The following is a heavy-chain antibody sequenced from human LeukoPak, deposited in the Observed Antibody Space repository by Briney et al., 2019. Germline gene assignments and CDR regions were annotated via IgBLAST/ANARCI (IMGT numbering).Heavy chain of an antibody. V-gene: IGHV3-11*01. J-gene: IGHJ4*02. CDR2: ISSSGSTI. CDR1: GFTFSDYY. CDR3: ARGPLLDYYDSREYYFDY. Sequence: GGSLRLSCAASGFTFSDYYMSWIRQAAGKGLEWVSYISSSGSTIYYADSVKGRFTISRDNAKNSLYLQMNSLRAEDTAVYYCARGPLLDYYDSREYYFDYWGQGTLVTVSS. D-gene: IGHD3-22*01.